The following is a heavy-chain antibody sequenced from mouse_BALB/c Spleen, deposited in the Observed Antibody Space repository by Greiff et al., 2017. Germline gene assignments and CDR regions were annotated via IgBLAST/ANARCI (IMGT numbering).Heavy chain of an antibody. CDR1: GYTFTSYW. CDR2: IYPGNSDT. V-gene: IGHV1-5*01. CDR3: TITTARAWFAY. Sequence: EVQLQQSGTVLARPGASVKMSCKASGYTFTSYWMHWVKQRPGQGLEWIGAIYPGNSDTSYNQKFKGKAKLTAVTSTSTAYMELSSLTNEDSAVYYCTITTARAWFAYWGQGTLVTVSA. D-gene: IGHD1-2*01. J-gene: IGHJ3*01.